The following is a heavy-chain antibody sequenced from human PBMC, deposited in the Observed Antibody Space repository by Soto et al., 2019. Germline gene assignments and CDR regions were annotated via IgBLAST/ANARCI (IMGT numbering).Heavy chain of an antibody. V-gene: IGHV4-34*01. CDR3: ARAPPNSYGDYGYYFDY. Sequence: QVQLQQWGAGLLKPSETLSLTCAVYGGSFSGYYWSWIRQPPGKGLEWIGEINHSGSTNYNPSLKSRVTISVDTSKNQFSLKLSSVTAADTAVYYCARAPPNSYGDYGYYFDYWGQGTLVTVSS. D-gene: IGHD4-17*01. CDR1: GGSFSGYY. J-gene: IGHJ4*02. CDR2: INHSGST.